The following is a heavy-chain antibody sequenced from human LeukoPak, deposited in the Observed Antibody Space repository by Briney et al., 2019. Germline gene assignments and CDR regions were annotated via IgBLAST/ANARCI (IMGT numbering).Heavy chain of an antibody. Sequence: GGSLRLSCAASGFTFSSYSMNWVRQAPGKGLEWVSYISSSSSTIYYADSVKGRFTISRDNAKNSLYLQMNSLRAEDTAVYYCAKDRSKGYGSGSSYIRAQKYYFDYWGQGALVTVSS. CDR1: GFTFSSYS. V-gene: IGHV3-48*01. J-gene: IGHJ4*02. CDR2: ISSSSSTI. D-gene: IGHD3-10*01. CDR3: AKDRSKGYGSGSSYIRAQKYYFDY.